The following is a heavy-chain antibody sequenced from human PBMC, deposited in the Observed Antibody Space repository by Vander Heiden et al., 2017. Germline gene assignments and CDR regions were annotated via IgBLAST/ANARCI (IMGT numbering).Heavy chain of an antibody. CDR3: ARERGDTGTWSNYFYGMDV. J-gene: IGHJ6*02. V-gene: IGHV4-31*03. CDR2: ISDSGTT. Sequence: VQLQESGGGVVKPSQTRSRTCTSSGASSSRVTTYGTRIRQHPGEGLEWIVHISDSGTTDYNPSLRGRLTISVDTSKSQFSLNLSSVTAADTAVYFCARERGDTGTWSNYFYGMDVWGQGTTVTVSS. D-gene: IGHD5-18*01. CDR1: GASSSRVTTY.